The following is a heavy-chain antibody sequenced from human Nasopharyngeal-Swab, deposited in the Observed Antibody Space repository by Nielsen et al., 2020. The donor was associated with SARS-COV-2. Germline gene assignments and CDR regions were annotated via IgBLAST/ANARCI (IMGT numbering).Heavy chain of an antibody. V-gene: IGHV1-18*01. CDR3: ARVMEMATILVGYYYYMDV. CDR2: ISAYNGNT. CDR1: GYTFTSYG. D-gene: IGHD5-24*01. Sequence: ASVKVSCEASGYTFTSYGISWVRQAPGQGLEWMGWISAYNGNTNYAQKLQGRVTMTTDTSTSTAYMELRSLRSDDTAVYYCARVMEMATILVGYYYYMDVWGKGTTVTVSS. J-gene: IGHJ6*03.